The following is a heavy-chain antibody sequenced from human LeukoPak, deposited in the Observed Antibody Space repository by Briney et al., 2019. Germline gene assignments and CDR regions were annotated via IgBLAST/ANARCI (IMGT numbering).Heavy chain of an antibody. D-gene: IGHD3-9*01. CDR3: TRDLTTSGPIGI. Sequence: GASVKVSCKASGYTFTDYAIHWVRQAPGQGLEWMGRIDPNSGDTRYPQAFQGRVTVTRDRSITTAYMELTRLTSDDTAIYFCTRDLTTSGPIGIWGQGTLVTVST. CDR2: IDPNSGDT. J-gene: IGHJ4*02. V-gene: IGHV1-2*06. CDR1: GYTFTDYA.